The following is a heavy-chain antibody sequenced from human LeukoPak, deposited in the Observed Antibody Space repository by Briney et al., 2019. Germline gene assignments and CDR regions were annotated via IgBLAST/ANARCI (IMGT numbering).Heavy chain of an antibody. J-gene: IGHJ3*02. CDR1: GFTVSSNY. CDR3: ARDHRRYYDSSGYSPDAFDI. CDR2: IYSGGST. D-gene: IGHD3-22*01. V-gene: IGHV3-66*01. Sequence: PGGSLRLSCAASGFTVSSNYMSWVRQAPGKGLEWVSVIYSGGSTYYADSVKGRFTISRDNSKNTLYLQMNSLSAEDTAVYYCARDHRRYYDSSGYSPDAFDIWGQGTMVTVSS.